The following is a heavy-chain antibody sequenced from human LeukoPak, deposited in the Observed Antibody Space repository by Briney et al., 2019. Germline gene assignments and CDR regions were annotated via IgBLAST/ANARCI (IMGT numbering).Heavy chain of an antibody. Sequence: GGSLRLSCAASGFTFSSYSMNWVRQAPGKGLEWVSYITRGSIYTFYADSVKGRFTISRDNAKNSLSLQMNSLRAEDTAVYYCARDPYNGSYGDDYYYYMDVWGKGTTVTISS. CDR2: ITRGSIYT. V-gene: IGHV3-21*05. D-gene: IGHD1-26*01. CDR3: ARDPYNGSYGDDYYYYMDV. CDR1: GFTFSSYS. J-gene: IGHJ6*03.